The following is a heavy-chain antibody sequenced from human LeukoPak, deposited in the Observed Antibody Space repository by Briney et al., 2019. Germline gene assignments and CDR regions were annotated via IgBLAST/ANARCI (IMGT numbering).Heavy chain of an antibody. Sequence: PSETLSLTCTVSGGSIRSSYYYWGWIRQPPGKGLEWIGSTYDSGSTYYNPSLKSRVTISVDTSKNQFSLKLNSVTAADTAVYYCARDYTGYFPWGQGTLVIVSS. J-gene: IGHJ5*02. CDR2: TYDSGST. CDR3: ARDYTGYFP. V-gene: IGHV4-39*02. CDR1: GGSIRSSYYY. D-gene: IGHD3-9*01.